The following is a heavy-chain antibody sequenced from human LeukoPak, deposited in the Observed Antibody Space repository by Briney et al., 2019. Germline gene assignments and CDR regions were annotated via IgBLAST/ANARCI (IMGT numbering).Heavy chain of an antibody. J-gene: IGHJ6*02. CDR2: IYYSGST. CDR1: GGSISSYY. Sequence: SETLSLTCTVSGGSISSYYWSWIRQPPGKGLEWIGYIYYSGSTNYNPSLKGRVTISVDTSKNQFSLKLSSVTAADTAVYYCARVQSGATGYYYYGMDVWGQGTTVTVSS. V-gene: IGHV4-59*01. CDR3: ARVQSGATGYYYYGMDV. D-gene: IGHD1-26*01.